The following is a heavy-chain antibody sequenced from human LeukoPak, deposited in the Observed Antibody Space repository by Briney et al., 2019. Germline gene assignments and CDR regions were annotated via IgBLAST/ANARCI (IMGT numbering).Heavy chain of an antibody. J-gene: IGHJ3*02. CDR3: ARRRIVGSTDDAFDI. D-gene: IGHD1-26*01. Sequence: AGGSLRLSCAASGFTFSSYGMHWVRQAPGKGLEWVAVISYDGSNKYYADSVKGRFTISRDNSKNTLYLQMNSLRAEDTAVYYCARRRIVGSTDDAFDIWGQGTMVTLSS. CDR1: GFTFSSYG. V-gene: IGHV3-30*03. CDR2: ISYDGSNK.